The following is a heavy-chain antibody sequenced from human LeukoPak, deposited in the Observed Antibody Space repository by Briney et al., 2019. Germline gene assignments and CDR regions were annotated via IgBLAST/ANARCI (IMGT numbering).Heavy chain of an antibody. CDR3: ARGNYYDSSGYSPSFDY. Sequence: PSETLSLTCTVSGGSISSGGYYWSWIRQHPGKGLEWIGYIYYSGSTYYNPSLKSRVTISVDTSKNQFSLKLSSVTDADTAVYYCARGNYYDSSGYSPSFDYWGQGTLVTVSS. J-gene: IGHJ4*02. V-gene: IGHV4-31*03. D-gene: IGHD3-22*01. CDR2: IYYSGST. CDR1: GGSISSGGYY.